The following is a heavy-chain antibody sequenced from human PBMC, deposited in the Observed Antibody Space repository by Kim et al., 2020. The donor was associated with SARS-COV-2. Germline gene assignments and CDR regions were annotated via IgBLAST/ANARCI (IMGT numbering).Heavy chain of an antibody. D-gene: IGHD3-22*01. CDR3: TSKYYYDTSGYYYADW. V-gene: IGHV4-38-2*02. Sequence: SETLSLTCTVSSHSTSSGYYWGWIRQSPGKGLEWIGSVHQSSMTYYNPSLRSRVTISIDTSKNHFSLRLNSVTAADTAVYYCTSKYYYDTSGYYYADWWGQGTLVTVSS. J-gene: IGHJ4*02. CDR1: SHSTSSGYY. CDR2: VHQSSMT.